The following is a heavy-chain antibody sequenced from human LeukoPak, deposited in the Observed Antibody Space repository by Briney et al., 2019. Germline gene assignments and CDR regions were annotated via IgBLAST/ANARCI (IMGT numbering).Heavy chain of an antibody. J-gene: IGHJ5*02. CDR1: GGSISSSSYY. D-gene: IGHD3-10*01. Sequence: PSETLSLTCTVSGGSISSSSYYWGWIRQPPGKGLEWIGSIYYSGSTYYNPSLKSRVTISVDTSKNQFSLKLSSVTAADTAVYYCARDSLTMVRGGNYNWFDPWGQGTLVTVSS. CDR3: ARDSLTMVRGGNYNWFDP. V-gene: IGHV4-39*07. CDR2: IYYSGST.